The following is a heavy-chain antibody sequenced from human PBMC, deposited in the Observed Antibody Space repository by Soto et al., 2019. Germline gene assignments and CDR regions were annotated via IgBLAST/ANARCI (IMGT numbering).Heavy chain of an antibody. CDR1: GFTFSSYA. V-gene: IGHV3-23*01. Sequence: GGSLRLSCAASGFTFSSYAMSWARQAPGKGLEWVSAISGSGGSTYYADSVKGRFTISRDNSKNTLYLQMNSLRAEDTAVYYCAKDGRKSSSYPSWGQGTLVTVSS. J-gene: IGHJ5*02. D-gene: IGHD6-13*01. CDR3: AKDGRKSSSYPS. CDR2: ISGSGGST.